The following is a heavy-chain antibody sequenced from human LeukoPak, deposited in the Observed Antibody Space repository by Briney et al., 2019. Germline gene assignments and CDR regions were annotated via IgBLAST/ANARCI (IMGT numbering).Heavy chain of an antibody. Sequence: GSLRLSCAASGFTFSSYRMSWVRQAPGKGLEWVANIKRDGSEKYYVDSVKGRFTISRDNAKNSLYLQMNSLRAEDTAVYYCARDLGSGSYYYYYMDVWGKGTTVTVSS. V-gene: IGHV3-7*01. CDR1: GFTFSSYR. CDR2: IKRDGSEK. D-gene: IGHD1-26*01. J-gene: IGHJ6*03. CDR3: ARDLGSGSYYYYYMDV.